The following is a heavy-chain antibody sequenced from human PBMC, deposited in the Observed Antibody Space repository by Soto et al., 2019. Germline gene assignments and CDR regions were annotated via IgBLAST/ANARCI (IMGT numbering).Heavy chain of an antibody. V-gene: IGHV4-31*03. CDR2: IYYTGTT. Sequence: QVQLQESGPGLVKPSQTLSLTCTVSGGSINTGGFYWNWLRQHPGKGLEWIGYIYYTGTTYYTPSLRSRLTMTVYTSKNQFSLTLSSVTAADTAVYYFATAITGDSHFDLWGRGTLVTVSS. CDR1: GGSINTGGFY. J-gene: IGHJ2*01. D-gene: IGHD7-27*01. CDR3: ATAITGDSHFDL.